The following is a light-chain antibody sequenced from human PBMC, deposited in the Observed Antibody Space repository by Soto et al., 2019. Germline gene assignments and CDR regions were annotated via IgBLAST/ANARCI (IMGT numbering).Light chain of an antibody. CDR3: QQYGNLWT. V-gene: IGKV3-20*01. Sequence: EIVLTQSPGTLSLSPGERATLSCRASQSVYSSYLAWYQQKPGQAPSLLIYDASSRATGIPDRFSGSGSGTDFTLTISRLEPEDFAVYYCQQYGNLWTFGQGTKLEI. J-gene: IGKJ2*02. CDR1: QSVYSSY. CDR2: DAS.